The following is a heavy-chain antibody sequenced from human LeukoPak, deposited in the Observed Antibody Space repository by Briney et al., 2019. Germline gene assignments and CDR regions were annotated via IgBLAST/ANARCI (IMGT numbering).Heavy chain of an antibody. CDR2: ISSGGHAK. CDR3: ASRSCPNGVCPFDS. Sequence: GGSLRLSCAASGFTFSNYTMSWVRQAPGKGLEWVSSISSGGHAKYYADSLRGRFTVSRDNAKSSLYLQMTGLRAEDTAVYYCASRSCPNGVCPFDSWGQGTLVTVSS. CDR1: GFTFSNYT. J-gene: IGHJ4*02. V-gene: IGHV3-21*06. D-gene: IGHD2-8*01.